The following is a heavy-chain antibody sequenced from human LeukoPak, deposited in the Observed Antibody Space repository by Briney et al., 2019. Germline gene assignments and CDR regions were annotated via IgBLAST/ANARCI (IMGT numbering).Heavy chain of an antibody. CDR2: ISWNSGSI. CDR1: GFTFDDYA. J-gene: IGHJ6*02. CDR3: AKLLGGWDILGMDV. V-gene: IGHV3-9*01. D-gene: IGHD1-26*01. Sequence: PGRSLRLSCAASGFTFDDYAMHWVRQAPGKGLEWVSGISWNSGSIGYADPVKGRFTISRDNAKNSLYLQMNSLRAEDTALYYCAKLLGGWDILGMDVWGQGTTVTVSS.